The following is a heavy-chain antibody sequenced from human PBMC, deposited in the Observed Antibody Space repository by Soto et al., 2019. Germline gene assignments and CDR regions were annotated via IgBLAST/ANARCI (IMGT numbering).Heavy chain of an antibody. CDR3: AKGTLVPVTTAFDY. CDR2: VSNDGSTK. V-gene: IGHV3-30*18. CDR1: GFTFSNYG. D-gene: IGHD4-4*01. J-gene: IGHJ4*02. Sequence: QVQLVESGGGVVQPGRSLRLPCAASGFTFSNYGMHWVRQAPGKGLEWVAIVSNDGSTKYYADSVKGRFTISRDNSNNTLYLQMSILRAEDTAVYYCAKGTLVPVTTAFDYWGQGALVTVSS.